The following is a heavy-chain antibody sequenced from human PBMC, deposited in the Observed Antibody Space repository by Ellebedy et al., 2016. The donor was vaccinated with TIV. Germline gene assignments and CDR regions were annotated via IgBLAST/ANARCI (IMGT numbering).Heavy chain of an antibody. CDR2: IVVGSGNT. D-gene: IGHD1-26*01. Sequence: SVKVSXKASGFTFTSSAVQWVRQARGQRLEWIGWIVVGSGNTNYAQKFQERVTITRDMSTSTAYMELSSLRSEDTAVYYCAVLVGATGYYYYMDVWGKGTTVTVSS. CDR3: AVLVGATGYYYYMDV. CDR1: GFTFTSSA. J-gene: IGHJ6*03. V-gene: IGHV1-58*01.